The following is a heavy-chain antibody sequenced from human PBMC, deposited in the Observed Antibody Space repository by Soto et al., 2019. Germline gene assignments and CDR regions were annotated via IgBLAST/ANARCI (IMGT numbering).Heavy chain of an antibody. Sequence: EVQLVESGGGLVQPGGSLRLSCAASGFTFSSYDMNWVHQAPGKGLEWVSYISRSVSTIYYADSVKGRFTISRDNAKNSLYLQMNGLRTEDTAVYYFARGSQKGYYYGMDVWGQGTTVTVSS. CDR3: ARGSQKGYYYGMDV. D-gene: IGHD2-15*01. V-gene: IGHV3-48*03. CDR2: ISRSVSTI. CDR1: GFTFSSYD. J-gene: IGHJ6*02.